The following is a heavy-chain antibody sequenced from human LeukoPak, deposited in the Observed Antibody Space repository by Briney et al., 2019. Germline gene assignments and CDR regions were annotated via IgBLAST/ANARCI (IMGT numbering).Heavy chain of an antibody. CDR3: ATGYCSSTSCYAFWFDP. D-gene: IGHD2-2*03. CDR2: IIPIFGTA. CDR1: GGTFSSYA. Sequence: SVKVSCKASGGTFSSYAISWVRQAPGQGLEWMGGIIPIFGTANYAQKFQGSVTITTDGSTSTAYMELSSLRSEDTAVYYCATGYCSSTSCYAFWFDPWGQGTLVTVSS. V-gene: IGHV1-69*05. J-gene: IGHJ5*02.